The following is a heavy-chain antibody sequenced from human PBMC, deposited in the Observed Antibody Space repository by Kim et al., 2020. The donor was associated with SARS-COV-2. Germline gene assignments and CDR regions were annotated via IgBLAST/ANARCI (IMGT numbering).Heavy chain of an antibody. Sequence: SVKVSCKASGGTFSSYAISWVRQAPGQGLEWMGGIIPIFGTANYAQKFQGRVTITADESTSTAYMELSSLRSEDTAVYYCARDGKTVFGVVISDYYGMDGWGQGTTVTVSS. J-gene: IGHJ6*02. CDR1: GGTFSSYA. V-gene: IGHV1-69*13. CDR3: ARDGKTVFGVVISDYYGMDG. CDR2: IIPIFGTA. D-gene: IGHD3-3*01.